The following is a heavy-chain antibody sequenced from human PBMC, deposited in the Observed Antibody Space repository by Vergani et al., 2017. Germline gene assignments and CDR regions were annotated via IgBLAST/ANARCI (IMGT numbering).Heavy chain of an antibody. V-gene: IGHV4-59*01. J-gene: IGHJ6*03. Sequence: QVQLQQWGAGLLKPSETLSLTCAVSGDSISSYYWSWIRQPPGKGLEWIGYIYHSGSTTYNPSLESRVSLSADTSKNQFSLQLTSVTAADTAVYYCARGPSVVQGHYIYYYSYFMDVWGKGTTVTVSS. CDR1: GDSISSYY. CDR3: ARGPSVVQGHYIYYYSYFMDV. D-gene: IGHD2-15*01. CDR2: IYHSGST.